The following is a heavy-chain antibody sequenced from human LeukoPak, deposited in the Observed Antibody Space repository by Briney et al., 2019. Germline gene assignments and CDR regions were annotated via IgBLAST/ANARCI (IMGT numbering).Heavy chain of an antibody. V-gene: IGHV2-5*01. CDR1: GFSLSTSGVG. Sequence: ESGPTLVKPTQTLTLTCTFSGFSLSTSGVGVGWIRQPPGKALEWLALIYWNDDKRYSPSLKGRLTITKDTSKNQVVLTMTNMDPVDTATYYCAHPRYYGSGSYFRNTYYFDYWGQGTLVTVSS. D-gene: IGHD3-10*01. CDR3: AHPRYYGSGSYFRNTYYFDY. J-gene: IGHJ4*02. CDR2: IYWNDDK.